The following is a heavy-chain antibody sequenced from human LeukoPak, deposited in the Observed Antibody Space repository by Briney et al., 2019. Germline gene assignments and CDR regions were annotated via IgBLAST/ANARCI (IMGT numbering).Heavy chain of an antibody. CDR1: GXX. D-gene: IGHD5-12*01. Sequence: GXXXHWVRQAPXXGXEWMGRINPSSGGTNYAQKFQGRVTMTRDTSISTAYMELSRLRSDDTAVYYCARGVDYGMDVWGQGTTVTVSS. CDR3: ARGVDYGMDV. V-gene: IGHV1-2*06. J-gene: IGHJ6*02. CDR2: INPSSGGT.